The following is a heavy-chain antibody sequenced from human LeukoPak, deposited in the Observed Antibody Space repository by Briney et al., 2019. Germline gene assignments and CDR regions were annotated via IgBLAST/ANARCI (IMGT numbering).Heavy chain of an antibody. D-gene: IGHD6-13*01. CDR2: IYYSGST. Sequence: SETLSLTCTVSGGSISSYYWSWIRQPPGKGLEWIGYIYYSGSTNYNPSLKSRVTISVDTSKNQFSLKLSSVTAADTAVYYCARSERRIAAAGSYWYFDLWGRGTLATVSS. V-gene: IGHV4-59*01. CDR3: ARSERRIAAAGSYWYFDL. CDR1: GGSISSYY. J-gene: IGHJ2*01.